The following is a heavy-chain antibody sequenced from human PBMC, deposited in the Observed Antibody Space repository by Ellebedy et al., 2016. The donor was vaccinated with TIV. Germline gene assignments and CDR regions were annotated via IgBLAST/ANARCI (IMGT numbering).Heavy chain of an antibody. CDR3: ARDRDGGSGWFGP. J-gene: IGHJ5*02. V-gene: IGHV1-2*04. CDR2: INPNSGGT. D-gene: IGHD3-16*01. CDR1: GYTFTGYY. Sequence: ASVKVSCKASGYTFTGYYMHWVRQAPGQGLEWMGWINPNSGGTNYAQKFQGWVTMTRDTSISTAYMELSRLRSDDTAIYYCARDRDGGSGWFGPWGQGTLVTVSS.